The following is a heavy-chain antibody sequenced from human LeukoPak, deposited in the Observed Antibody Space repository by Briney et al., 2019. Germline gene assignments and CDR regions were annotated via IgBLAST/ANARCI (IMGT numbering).Heavy chain of an antibody. D-gene: IGHD6-19*01. V-gene: IGHV3-53*01. J-gene: IGHJ4*02. Sequence: GGSLRLSCAGSGFTFSNYAMTWVRQAPGKGLEWVSVIYSGGSTYYADSVKGRFTISRDNSKNTLYLQMNSLRAEDTAVYYCARGVGIAVAPSRPRDKYYFDYWGQGTLVTVSS. CDR1: GFTFSNYA. CDR3: ARGVGIAVAPSRPRDKYYFDY. CDR2: IYSGGST.